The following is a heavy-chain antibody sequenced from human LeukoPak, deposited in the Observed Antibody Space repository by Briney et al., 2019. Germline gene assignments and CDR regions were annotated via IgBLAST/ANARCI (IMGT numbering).Heavy chain of an antibody. CDR3: AREVAAAGSWFDP. CDR1: GGTFSSYA. D-gene: IGHD6-13*01. CDR2: IIPIFGTA. Sequence: ASVKVSCKASGGTFSSYAISWVRQAPGQGLEWMGGIIPIFGTANYAQKFQGRVTITADKSTSTAYMELSSLRSEDTAVYYCAREVAAAGSWFDPWGQGTLVTVSS. J-gene: IGHJ5*02. V-gene: IGHV1-69*06.